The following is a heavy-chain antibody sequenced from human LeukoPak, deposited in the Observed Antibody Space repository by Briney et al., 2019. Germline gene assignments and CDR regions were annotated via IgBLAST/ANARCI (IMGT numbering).Heavy chain of an antibody. CDR3: STQYGSGSRYKNYFDY. CDR1: GFPFNNAW. J-gene: IGHJ4*02. D-gene: IGHD3-10*01. Sequence: GGSLRLSCAASGFPFNNAWMSWVRQAPGKGLEWVGRIKGKTDGGTTDYAAPVKGRFTISRDDSKNTLYLQMNSLKTEDTAIYYCSTQYGSGSRYKNYFDYWGQGALVTVSS. CDR2: IKGKTDGGTT. V-gene: IGHV3-15*01.